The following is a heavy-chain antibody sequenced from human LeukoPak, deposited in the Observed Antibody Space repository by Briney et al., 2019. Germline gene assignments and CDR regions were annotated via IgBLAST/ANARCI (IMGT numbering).Heavy chain of an antibody. V-gene: IGHV4-39*02. CDR3: ARDLIPSITIFGVVNRGYAFDI. D-gene: IGHD3-3*01. CDR1: GGSISSSSYY. CDR2: IYYSGST. J-gene: IGHJ3*02. Sequence: PSETLSLTCTVSGGSISSSSYYWGWIRQPPGKGLEWIGSIYYSGSTYYNPSLKSRVTISVDTSKNQFSLRLSSVTAADTAVYYCARDLIPSITIFGVVNRGYAFDIWGQGTMVTVSS.